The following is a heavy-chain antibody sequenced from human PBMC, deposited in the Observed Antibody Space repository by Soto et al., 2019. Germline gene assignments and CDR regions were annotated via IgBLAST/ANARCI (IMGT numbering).Heavy chain of an antibody. V-gene: IGHV4-59*01. J-gene: IGHJ6*02. Sequence: SETLSLTCTISGDSINNYFWNWIRQTPGKGLEWIGYISCSGSTSYNPSLQSRVTISSDTSKNHFSLKLSSVTAADTAVYYCARARQRDTGRGLDVWGQGTTVTVSS. CDR2: ISCSGST. CDR1: GDSINNYF. D-gene: IGHD5-18*01. CDR3: ARARQRDTGRGLDV.